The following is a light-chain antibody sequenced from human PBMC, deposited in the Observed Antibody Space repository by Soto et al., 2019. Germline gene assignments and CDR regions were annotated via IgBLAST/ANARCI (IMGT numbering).Light chain of an antibody. V-gene: IGKV3D-20*02. CDR1: QSVSSSY. Sequence: EIVLTQSPGTLSLSPVERATLSFSSSQSVSSSYLAWYQQKPGQAPRLLIYGASSRATGTPDRFSGSGSGTDFTLTISSLEADDFAVYYCQQRSTWPISFGGGTKVDIK. CDR3: QQRSTWPIS. J-gene: IGKJ4*01. CDR2: GAS.